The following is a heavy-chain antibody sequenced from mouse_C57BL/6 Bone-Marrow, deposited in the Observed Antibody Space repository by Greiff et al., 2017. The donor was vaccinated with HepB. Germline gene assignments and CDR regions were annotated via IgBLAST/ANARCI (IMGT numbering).Heavy chain of an antibody. V-gene: IGHV5-17*01. Sequence: EVKLVESGGGLVKPGGSLKLSCAASGFTFSDYGMHWVRQAPEKGLEWVAYISSGSSTIYYADTVKGRFTISRDHAKNTLFLQMTSLRSEDAAMYYCARTMGTTIDYWGQGTTLTVSS. J-gene: IGHJ2*01. CDR2: ISSGSSTI. D-gene: IGHD2-14*01. CDR1: GFTFSDYG. CDR3: ARTMGTTIDY.